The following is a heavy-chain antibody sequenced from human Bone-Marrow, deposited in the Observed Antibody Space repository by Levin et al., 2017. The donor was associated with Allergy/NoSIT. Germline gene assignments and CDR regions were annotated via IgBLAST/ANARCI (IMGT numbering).Heavy chain of an antibody. V-gene: IGHV3-7*04. D-gene: IGHD3-16*02. CDR1: GFTFSSYW. CDR2: IKQDGSEK. Sequence: GESLKISCAASGFTFSSYWMSWVRQAPGKGLEWVANIKQDGSEKYYVDSVKGRFTISRDNAKNSLYLQMNSLRAEDTAVYYCARVDHVWGSYRSLAAFDIWGQGTMVTVSS. J-gene: IGHJ3*02. CDR3: ARVDHVWGSYRSLAAFDI.